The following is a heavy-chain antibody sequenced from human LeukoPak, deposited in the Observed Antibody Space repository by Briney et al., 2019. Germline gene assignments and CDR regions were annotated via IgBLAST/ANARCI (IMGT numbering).Heavy chain of an antibody. CDR3: AREFSGYRYGPNWFDP. J-gene: IGHJ5*02. V-gene: IGHV3-21*01. Sequence: PGGSLRLSCVASGFTFSSHSMNWVRQAPGKGLEWVSLISSSSSYIYYANSVRGRFTISRDNAKNSLYLQMNSLRAEDTAIYYCAREFSGYRYGPNWFDPWGQGTLVTVSS. CDR1: GFTFSSHS. CDR2: ISSSSSYI. D-gene: IGHD5-18*01.